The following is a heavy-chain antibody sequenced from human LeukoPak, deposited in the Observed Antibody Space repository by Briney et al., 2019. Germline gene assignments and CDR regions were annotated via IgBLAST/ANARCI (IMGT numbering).Heavy chain of an antibody. CDR2: ISGSGNTV. CDR1: GFTFKSYE. J-gene: IGHJ3*02. D-gene: IGHD2-21*02. V-gene: IGHV3-48*03. Sequence: QAGGSLRLSCVGSGFTFKSYEMNWVRQTPGKGLEWLAYISGSGNTVYYADSVRGRLTISRDNAKNSLYLQMNDLRDEDTAVYYCVRSPYTDSYYGAAFDIWGQGTMVTVSS. CDR3: VRSPYTDSYYGAAFDI.